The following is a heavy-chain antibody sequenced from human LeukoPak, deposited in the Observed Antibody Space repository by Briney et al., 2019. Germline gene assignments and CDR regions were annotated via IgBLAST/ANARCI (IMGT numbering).Heavy chain of an antibody. D-gene: IGHD3-3*01. V-gene: IGHV4-39*07. Sequence: NTSETLSLTCTVSGGSISSSSYYWGWIRQPPGKGLEWIGSIYYGGSTYYNSSLKSRVTISVDISKNQFSLKLSSVTAADTAVYYCAREFTIFGVVIRGDYMDVWGKGTTVTVSS. J-gene: IGHJ6*03. CDR1: GGSISSSSYY. CDR2: IYYGGST. CDR3: AREFTIFGVVIRGDYMDV.